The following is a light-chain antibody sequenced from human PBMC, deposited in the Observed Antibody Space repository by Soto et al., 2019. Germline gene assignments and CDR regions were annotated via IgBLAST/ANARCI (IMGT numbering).Light chain of an antibody. CDR1: ASVGGW. J-gene: IGKJ1*01. Sequence: DFQMTQSPSTLSASVGDRVSISCRASASVGGWLAWYQHKPGKAPNLIIYKASTLKSGVPSRFSGSGSGTDFTLTISNLQPDDFATYYCQQYNGYFRTFGQWTKVEI. V-gene: IGKV1-5*03. CDR3: QQYNGYFRT. CDR2: KAS.